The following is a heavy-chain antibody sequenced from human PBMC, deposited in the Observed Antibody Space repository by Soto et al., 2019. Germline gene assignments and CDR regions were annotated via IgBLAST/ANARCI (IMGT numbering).Heavy chain of an antibody. D-gene: IGHD1-7*01. CDR1: GGSFSGYY. J-gene: IGHJ6*03. Sequence: SETLSLTCAVYGGSFSGYYWSWIRQPPGKGLEWIGEINHSGSTNYNPSLKSRVTISVDTSKNQFSLKLSSVTAADTAVYYCAGTTSLQWYYMDVWDKGTTVTVSS. CDR2: INHSGST. V-gene: IGHV4-34*01. CDR3: AGTTSLQWYYMDV.